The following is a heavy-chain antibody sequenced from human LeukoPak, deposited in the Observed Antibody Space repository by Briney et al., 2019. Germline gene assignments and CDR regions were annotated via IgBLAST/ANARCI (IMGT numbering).Heavy chain of an antibody. CDR1: GFTFNSYA. D-gene: IGHD3-3*01. CDR3: ARDKAIFGVVITPHLVDY. J-gene: IGHJ4*02. Sequence: GGSLRLSCAASGFTFNSYAMHWVRQAPGKGLEWVAVISYDGSNKYYADSVKGRFTISRDNSKNTLYLQMNSLRAEDTAVYYCARDKAIFGVVITPHLVDYWGQGTLVTVSS. CDR2: ISYDGSNK. V-gene: IGHV3-30*04.